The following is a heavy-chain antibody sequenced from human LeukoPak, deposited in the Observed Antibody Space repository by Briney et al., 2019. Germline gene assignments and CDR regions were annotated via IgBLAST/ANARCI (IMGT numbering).Heavy chain of an antibody. CDR1: GYTFTGYY. Sequence: SVKVSCKASGYTFTGYYMHWVRQAPGQGLEWMGWIDPNSGGTNYAQKFQGRVTMTRDTSISTAYMELSRLRSDDTAVYYCARVRFLARLTEGYDSSGYYFYYWGQGTLVTVSS. CDR2: IDPNSGGT. V-gene: IGHV1-2*02. J-gene: IGHJ4*02. D-gene: IGHD3-22*01. CDR3: ARVRFLARLTEGYDSSGYYFYY.